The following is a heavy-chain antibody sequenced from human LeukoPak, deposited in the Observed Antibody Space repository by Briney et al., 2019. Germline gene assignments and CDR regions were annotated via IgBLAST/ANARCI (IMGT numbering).Heavy chain of an antibody. CDR1: GFTFSSYA. Sequence: GGSLRLSCAASGFTFSSYAMSWVRQAPGKGLEWVSAISGSGGSTYYADSVRGRFTISRDNSKNTLYLQMNSLRAEDTAVYYCAKGFGYSYASDYWGQGTLVTVSS. V-gene: IGHV3-23*01. J-gene: IGHJ4*02. D-gene: IGHD5-18*01. CDR3: AKGFGYSYASDY. CDR2: ISGSGGST.